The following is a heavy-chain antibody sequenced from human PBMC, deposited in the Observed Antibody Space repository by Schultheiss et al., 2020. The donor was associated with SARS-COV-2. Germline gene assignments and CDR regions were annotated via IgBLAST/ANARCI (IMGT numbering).Heavy chain of an antibody. D-gene: IGHD2-2*01. CDR3: AKDIRAGPAALGY. CDR1: GFTFDDYA. Sequence: SLKISCAASGFTFDDYAMHWVRQAPGKGLEWVSGISWNSGSIGYADSVKGRFTISRDNAKNSLYLQMNSLRAEDTALYYCAKDIRAGPAALGYWGQGTLVTVSS. V-gene: IGHV3-9*01. CDR2: ISWNSGSI. J-gene: IGHJ4*02.